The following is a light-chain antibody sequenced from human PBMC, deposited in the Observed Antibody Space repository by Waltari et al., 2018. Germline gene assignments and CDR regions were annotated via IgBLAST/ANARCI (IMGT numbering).Light chain of an antibody. J-gene: IGLJ2*01. CDR2: DYT. CDR1: SSDVGGNNF. Sequence: QSALTQPASLSGYHGQSITIPCTGSSSDVGGNNFLSCYQQNPGTTPKLIIYDYTHRPSGVAFRFSGAMTANTASLAISGLLADDEALYFCSSSSTTGTLVLFGGGTKLTVL. CDR3: SSSSTTGTLVL. V-gene: IGLV2-14*03.